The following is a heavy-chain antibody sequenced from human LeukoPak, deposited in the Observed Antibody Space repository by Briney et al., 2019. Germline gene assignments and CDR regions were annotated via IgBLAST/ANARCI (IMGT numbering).Heavy chain of an antibody. D-gene: IGHD5-18*01. J-gene: IGHJ4*02. V-gene: IGHV4-38-2*01. CDR2: IHHSRNT. CDR1: GSSLSSDYY. Sequence: SETLSLTCAVSGSSLSSDYYWGWVRQPPGKGLEWIGNIHHSRNTYYNPSLKSRVTISVDTSKNQFSLKLSSVTAADTAVYHCARAGYGYGNYFAYWGQGTLVTVSS. CDR3: ARAGYGYGNYFAY.